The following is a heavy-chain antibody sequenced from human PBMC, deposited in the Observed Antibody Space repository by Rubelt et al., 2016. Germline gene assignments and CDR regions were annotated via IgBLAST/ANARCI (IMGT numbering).Heavy chain of an antibody. Sequence: QVQLQESGPGLVKPSETLSLTCTVSGGSISDYYWNWIRQAPGQGLELIGYIYYSGSTNYNPSLKSRITMSVDTSKNQFSPKRGPVTAADTAVYYCARDSRLSYTWYFDLWGRGTLVTVSS. D-gene: IGHD3-10*01. J-gene: IGHJ2*01. CDR3: ARDSRLSYTWYFDL. V-gene: IGHV4-59*01. CDR1: GGSISDYY. CDR2: IYYSGST.